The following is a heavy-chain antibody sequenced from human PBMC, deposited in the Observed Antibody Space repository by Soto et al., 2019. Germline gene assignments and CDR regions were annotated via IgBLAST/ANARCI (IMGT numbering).Heavy chain of an antibody. CDR3: ARDPYNIAAAGTL. D-gene: IGHD6-13*01. J-gene: IGHJ4*02. CDR2: IDNSGGST. CDR1: GFIFSSYA. Sequence: EVQLVESGGGLVEPGGSLRLSCAASGFIFSSYAMSWVRQAPAKGLEWVSSIDNSGGSTYYADSLKGRFTISRDNSKNTLYLQVDSLRAEDTAVYYCARDPYNIAAAGTLWGPGTLVTVSS. V-gene: IGHV3-23*04.